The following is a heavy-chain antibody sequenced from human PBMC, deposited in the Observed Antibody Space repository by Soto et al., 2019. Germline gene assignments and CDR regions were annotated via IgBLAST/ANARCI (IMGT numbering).Heavy chain of an antibody. D-gene: IGHD6-6*01. CDR1: GFTFSEYG. CDR2: ISSDSRHI. CDR3: ARELMGITRPFDY. Sequence: GGSLRLSCAASGFTFSEYGMNWVRQAPGKGLEWLASISSDSRHIYHADSVKGRFTISRDNARNSLFLHMSSLRADDTAVYYCARELMGITRPFDYWGQGTLVTVSS. J-gene: IGHJ4*02. V-gene: IGHV3-21*01.